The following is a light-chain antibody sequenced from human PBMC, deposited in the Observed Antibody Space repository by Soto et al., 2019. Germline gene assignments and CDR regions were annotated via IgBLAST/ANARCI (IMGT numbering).Light chain of an antibody. CDR3: VQTRQMPST. CDR1: ESLMYDNGYVF. J-gene: IGKJ4*01. Sequence: DIVMTQSPLSLPFTPGEPASISCMSSESLMYDNGYVFLDWYLKKPVQPPQILIYLGSNRASGVLERFTDNISSTDFPLNFSILEDEVVGVYFCVQTRQMPSTFGG. CDR2: LGS. V-gene: IGKV2-28*01.